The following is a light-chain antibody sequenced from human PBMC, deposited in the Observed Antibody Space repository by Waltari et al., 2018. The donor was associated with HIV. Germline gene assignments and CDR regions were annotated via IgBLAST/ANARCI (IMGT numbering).Light chain of an antibody. Sequence: DTQMTQSPSYVSASVGDRVTITCRASQSIGTSVAGYQQKPDRTPKLLIFEAARLQTGVPSRFSGSGSGTDFTLTITSLQPEDLATYYCQQANNFPHSFGQGT. CDR1: QSIGTS. CDR3: QQANNFPHS. J-gene: IGKJ2*03. V-gene: IGKV1-12*01. CDR2: EAA.